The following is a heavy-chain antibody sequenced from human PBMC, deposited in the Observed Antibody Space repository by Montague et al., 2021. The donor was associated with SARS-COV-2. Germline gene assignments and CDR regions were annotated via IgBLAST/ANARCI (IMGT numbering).Heavy chain of an antibody. CDR3: VRVGVSNWYSFFDY. CDR1: GGSISSYY. J-gene: IGHJ4*02. Sequence: SETLSLTCTVSGGSISSYYWSWIRQPPGKGLEWIGNIFNSGSTDXXPSFKSRVTISVDTSKNQLSLGLRSVTAADTAVYYCVRVGVSNWYSFFDYWGQGTLVTVSS. V-gene: IGHV4-59*01. CDR2: IFNSGST. D-gene: IGHD6-13*01.